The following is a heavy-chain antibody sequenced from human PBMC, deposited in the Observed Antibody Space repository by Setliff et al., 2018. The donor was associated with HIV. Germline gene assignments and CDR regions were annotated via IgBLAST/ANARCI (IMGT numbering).Heavy chain of an antibody. V-gene: IGHV3-53*01. CDR3: ARGGDIVVVPAPMSYGMDV. CDR1: GFPFSSYE. CDR2: IYSGGRT. Sequence: PGGSLRLSCAASGFPFSSYEMTWVRQAPGKGLEWVSVIYSGGRTNYADSVKGRFTISRDNSKNTLYLHMNDLRAEDTAVYYCARGGDIVVVPAPMSYGMDVWGQGTTVTVSS. J-gene: IGHJ6*02. D-gene: IGHD2-2*01.